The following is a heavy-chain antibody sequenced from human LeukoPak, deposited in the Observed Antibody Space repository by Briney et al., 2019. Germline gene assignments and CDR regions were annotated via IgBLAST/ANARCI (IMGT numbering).Heavy chain of an antibody. J-gene: IGHJ4*02. CDR1: GFTFSSYS. CDR3: AKDTDYDFWSGTRGGFDY. D-gene: IGHD3-3*01. Sequence: GGSLRLSCAASGFTFSSYSMNWVRQAPGKGLEWVSGISWNSGSIGYADSVKGRFTISRDNAKNSLYLQMNSLRAEDTALYYCAKDTDYDFWSGTRGGFDYWGQGTLVTVSS. CDR2: ISWNSGSI. V-gene: IGHV3-9*01.